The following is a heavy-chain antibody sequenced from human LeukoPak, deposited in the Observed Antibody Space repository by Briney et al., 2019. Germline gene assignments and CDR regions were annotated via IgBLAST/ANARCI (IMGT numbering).Heavy chain of an antibody. V-gene: IGHV4-4*09. D-gene: IGHD6-19*01. CDR1: GGSISSYY. CDR3: ARHPSLSNGWQASFDY. Sequence: ASETLSLTCTVSGGSISSYYWSWIRQPPGKGLEWIGYIYTSGSTNYNPSLKSRVTISVDTSKNQFSLKLSSVTAADTAVYYCARHPSLSNGWQASFDYWGQGTLVTFSS. J-gene: IGHJ4*02. CDR2: IYTSGST.